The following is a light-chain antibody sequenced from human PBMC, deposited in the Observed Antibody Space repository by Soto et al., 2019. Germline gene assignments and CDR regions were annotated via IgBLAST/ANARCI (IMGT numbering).Light chain of an antibody. CDR1: QSVSSSY. CDR2: GAS. V-gene: IGKV3-15*01. CDR3: QQCKDWPLT. J-gene: IGKJ4*01. Sequence: EIVLTQSPGTLSLSPGERATLSCRSGQSVSSSYLAWFQQKPGQAPRLLIYGASTRATGIPARFSGSGSGTEFTLTISSLQSEDFAVYYCQQCKDWPLTFGGGTKVDIK.